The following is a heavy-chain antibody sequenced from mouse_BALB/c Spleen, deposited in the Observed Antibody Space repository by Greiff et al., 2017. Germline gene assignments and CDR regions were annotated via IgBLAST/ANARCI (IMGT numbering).Heavy chain of an antibody. CDR2: ISSGGST. CDR1: GFTFSSYA. Sequence: EVMLVESGGGLVKPGGSLKLSCAASGFTFSSYAMSWVRQTPEKRLEWVASISSGGSTYYPDSVKGRFTISRDNARNILYLQMSSLRSEDTAMYYCARERFGYGNYVYYAMDYWGQGTSVTVSS. D-gene: IGHD2-10*02. V-gene: IGHV5-6-5*01. J-gene: IGHJ4*01. CDR3: ARERFGYGNYVYYAMDY.